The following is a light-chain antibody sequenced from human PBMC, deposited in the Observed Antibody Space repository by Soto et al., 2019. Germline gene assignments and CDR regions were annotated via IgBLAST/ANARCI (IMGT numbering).Light chain of an antibody. Sequence: DIVMTQSPDSLAVSLGERATINCKSSQSVFYSPNNKNYLAWYQQKPGQPPKLLIYWASTRESGVPDRFSGTGSGTDFTLTINSLQAEDVAVYYCQQYYSNPPLFTFGGGTKVEIK. V-gene: IGKV4-1*01. CDR2: WAS. CDR3: QQYYSNPPLFT. J-gene: IGKJ4*01. CDR1: QSVFYSPNNKNY.